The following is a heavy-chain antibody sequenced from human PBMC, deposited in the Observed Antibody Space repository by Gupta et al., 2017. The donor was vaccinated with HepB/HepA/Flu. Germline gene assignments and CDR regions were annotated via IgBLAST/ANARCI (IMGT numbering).Heavy chain of an antibody. CDR1: GFIFSNYG. D-gene: IGHD3-22*01. V-gene: IGHV3-33*01. Sequence: QVQLVESGGGVVQPGRSLRLSCAASGFIFSNYGMHWVRQAPGKGLEWVAIIWYNGSKKYYADSVKGRFTISRDNSENTLYLQMNSLRAEDTAVYYCARHHGSDDSNAYFLHWGQGTLVIVSS. CDR3: ARHHGSDDSNAYFLH. CDR2: IWYNGSKK. J-gene: IGHJ4*02.